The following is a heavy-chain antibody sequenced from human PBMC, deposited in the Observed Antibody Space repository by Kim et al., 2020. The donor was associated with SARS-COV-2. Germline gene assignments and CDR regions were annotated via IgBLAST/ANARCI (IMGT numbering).Heavy chain of an antibody. CDR3: AKYLGYCSSTSCYGGAFDI. CDR2: IGGSGNST. CDR1: GFTFSSYA. Sequence: GGSLRLSCAASGFTFSSYAMSWVRQTPGKGLEWVSVIGGSGNSTYYADSVKGRFTISRDNSKNTLYLQMNSLRAEDTAVYYCAKYLGYCSSTSCYGGAFDISGQGTMVTVSS. D-gene: IGHD2-2*01. V-gene: IGHV3-23*01. J-gene: IGHJ3*02.